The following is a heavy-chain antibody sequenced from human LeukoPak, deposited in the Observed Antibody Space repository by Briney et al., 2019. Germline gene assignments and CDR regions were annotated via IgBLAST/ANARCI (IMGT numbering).Heavy chain of an antibody. J-gene: IGHJ4*02. CDR1: GFTFGKYW. V-gene: IGHV3-7*03. CDR2: IKLDGSEK. D-gene: IGHD3-10*01. CDR3: ARDLGEDYYFDY. Sequence: QTGGSLRLSCVASGFTFGKYWMSWVRQAPGKGLEWVANIKLDGSEKNYVDSVKGRFTISRDNTKNSLYLQMNSLRAEDTAVFYCARDLGEDYYFDYWGQGTLVTVSS.